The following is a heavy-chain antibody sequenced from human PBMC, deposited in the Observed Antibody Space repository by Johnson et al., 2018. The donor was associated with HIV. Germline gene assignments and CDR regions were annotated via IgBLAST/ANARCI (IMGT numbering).Heavy chain of an antibody. CDR1: GFTFSSYA. Sequence: QVQLVESGGGVVQPGRSLRLSCAASGFTFSSYAMHWVRQAPGKGLEWVAVISYDGSNKYYADSVKGRFTISRDNSKNTLYLQMGSLRAEDMAVYYCASRYSGYDTDDAFDIWGQGTMVTVSS. D-gene: IGHD5-12*01. CDR3: ASRYSGYDTDDAFDI. V-gene: IGHV3-30*14. CDR2: ISYDGSNK. J-gene: IGHJ3*02.